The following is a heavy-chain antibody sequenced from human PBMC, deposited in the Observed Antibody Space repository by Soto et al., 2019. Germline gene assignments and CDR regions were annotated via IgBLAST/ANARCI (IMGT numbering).Heavy chain of an antibody. CDR2: ISSSSTI. CDR1: GFTFSSYS. J-gene: IGHJ4*02. Sequence: GGSLRLSCAASGFTFSSYSMNWVRQAPGKGLEWVSYISSSSTIYYADSVKDRFTISRDNAKNSLDLQMNRLRDEDTAVYYCARAGSGWSLDYWGQGTLVTVPS. V-gene: IGHV3-48*02. CDR3: ARAGSGWSLDY. D-gene: IGHD6-19*01.